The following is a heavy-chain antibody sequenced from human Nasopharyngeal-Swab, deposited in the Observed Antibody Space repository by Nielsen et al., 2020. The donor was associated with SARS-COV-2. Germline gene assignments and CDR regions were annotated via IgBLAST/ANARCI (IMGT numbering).Heavy chain of an antibody. CDR1: AFIFNYYN. Sequence: GESLKTSCAASAFIFNYYNFNWVRPAPGRGLELVSSISSSSSYIYYADSVKGRFTISRDNAKNSLYLQMNSLRAEDTAIYYCARDGLDYDFWSAYFMDVWGQGTTVTVSS. V-gene: IGHV3-21*01. D-gene: IGHD3-3*01. CDR3: ARDGLDYDFWSAYFMDV. CDR2: ISSSSSYI. J-gene: IGHJ6*02.